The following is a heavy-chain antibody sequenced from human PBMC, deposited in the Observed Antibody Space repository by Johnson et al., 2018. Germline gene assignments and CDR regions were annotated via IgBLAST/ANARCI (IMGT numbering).Heavy chain of an antibody. J-gene: IGHJ6*02. CDR1: GFTFSSYA. CDR2: ISYDGSKK. CDR3: ARDPCSGGSCYLYYYYYYGMDV. Sequence: VQLLESGGGVVQXARSLRLSCAASGFTFSSYAMHWVRQAPGKGLEWVAVISYDGSKKYYADSVKGRFPISRDNSKNTLYLQMNSLRAEDTAVYYWARDPCSGGSCYLYYYYYYGMDVWGQGTTVTVSS. D-gene: IGHD2-15*01. V-gene: IGHV3-30-3*01.